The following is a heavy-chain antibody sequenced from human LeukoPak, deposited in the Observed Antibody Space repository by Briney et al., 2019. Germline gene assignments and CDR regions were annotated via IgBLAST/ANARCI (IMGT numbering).Heavy chain of an antibody. J-gene: IGHJ3*02. CDR1: GGSISSGGYY. V-gene: IGHV4-31*03. Sequence: SQTLSLTCTVSGGSISSGGYYWSWIRQHPGKGLEWIGYNYYSGSTYYNPSLKGRVTISVDTSKNQFSLKLSSVTAADTAVYYCARCGYSYGYQDAFDIWGQGTMVTVSS. D-gene: IGHD5-18*01. CDR3: ARCGYSYGYQDAFDI. CDR2: NYYSGST.